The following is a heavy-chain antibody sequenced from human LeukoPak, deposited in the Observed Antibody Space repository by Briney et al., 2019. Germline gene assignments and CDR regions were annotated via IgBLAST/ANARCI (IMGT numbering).Heavy chain of an antibody. J-gene: IGHJ6*02. V-gene: IGHV1-3*01. CDR2: INAGNGNT. CDR3: ARTIARDPYYYYYYGMDV. CDR1: GYTFTSYA. D-gene: IGHD5-24*01. Sequence: ASVKVSCKASGYTFTSYAMHWVRQAPGQRLEWMGWINAGNGNTKYSQKFQGRVTITRDTSASTAYTELSSLRSEDTAVYYCARTIARDPYYYYYYGMDVWGQGTTVTVSS.